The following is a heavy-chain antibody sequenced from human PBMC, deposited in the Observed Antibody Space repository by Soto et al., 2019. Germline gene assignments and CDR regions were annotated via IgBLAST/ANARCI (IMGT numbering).Heavy chain of an antibody. Sequence: QVQLVQSGAEVKKPGSSVKVSCKASGGTFSSYAISWVRQAPGQGLEWMGGIIPIFGTANYAQKFQGRVTITADESTSTAYMELSSLRSEDTAVYYCASGVLVPAAPDSSYYSGMDVWGQGTPVTVSS. D-gene: IGHD2-2*01. V-gene: IGHV1-69*12. CDR1: GGTFSSYA. CDR2: IIPIFGTA. CDR3: ASGVLVPAAPDSSYYSGMDV. J-gene: IGHJ6*02.